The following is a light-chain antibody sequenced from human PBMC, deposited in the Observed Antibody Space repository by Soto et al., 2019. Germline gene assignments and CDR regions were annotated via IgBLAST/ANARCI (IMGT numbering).Light chain of an antibody. Sequence: QSVLTPPPPVSGAPGQSVTISRTGTRSGVGKYDRVSWYQQPPGTAPKLIIYEVTNRPSGVPARFSGSKSGNTASLTISGLQAEDEADYYCSSYISTSRYVFGAGTKVTVL. J-gene: IGLJ1*01. V-gene: IGLV2-18*02. CDR2: EVT. CDR1: RSGVGKYDR. CDR3: SSYISTSRYV.